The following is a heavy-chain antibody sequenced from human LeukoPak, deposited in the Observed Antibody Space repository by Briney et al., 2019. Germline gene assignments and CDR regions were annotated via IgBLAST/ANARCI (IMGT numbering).Heavy chain of an antibody. Sequence: GGSLRLSCAASGFTFSNYAMSWVRQAPGKGLEWVSGISRSGDGTYYADSVKGRFTISRDNSKNTLYLQMNSLRAEDTAVYYCAKVGGRYYDSSDYWGQGTLVTVSS. CDR3: AKVGGRYYDSSDY. CDR2: ISRSGDGT. CDR1: GFTFSNYA. D-gene: IGHD3-22*01. V-gene: IGHV3-23*01. J-gene: IGHJ4*02.